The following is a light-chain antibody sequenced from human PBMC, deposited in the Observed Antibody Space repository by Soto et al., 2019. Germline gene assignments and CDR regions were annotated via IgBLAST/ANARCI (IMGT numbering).Light chain of an antibody. CDR2: DVS. Sequence: ALTQPASVSGSPGQSITISCTGTSSDVGRYNYVSWYQQHPGKAPKLMIHDVSNRPSGVSDRFSGSKSGNTASLTISGLQAEDEADYYCSSYTSSSTLYAFGTGTKVTVL. CDR1: SSDVGRYNY. J-gene: IGLJ1*01. V-gene: IGLV2-14*01. CDR3: SSYTSSSTLYA.